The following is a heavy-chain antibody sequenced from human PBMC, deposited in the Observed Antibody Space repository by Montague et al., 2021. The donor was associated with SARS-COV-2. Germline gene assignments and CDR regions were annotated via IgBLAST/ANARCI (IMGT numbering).Heavy chain of an antibody. J-gene: IGHJ6*02. V-gene: IGHV4-61*02. D-gene: IGHD3-22*01. CDR2: IYTSGSS. CDR3: ARERSADYYDGSGYHSYKYGMDV. Sequence: TLSLTCTVSGGSVSSGSYYWSWIRQPAGKGLEWFGRIYTSGSSNYNPSLKSRVTISVDTSKNQFSLKVSSVTAADTAVYYCARERSADYYDGSGYHSYKYGMDVWGQGTTVTVSS. CDR1: GGSVSSGSYY.